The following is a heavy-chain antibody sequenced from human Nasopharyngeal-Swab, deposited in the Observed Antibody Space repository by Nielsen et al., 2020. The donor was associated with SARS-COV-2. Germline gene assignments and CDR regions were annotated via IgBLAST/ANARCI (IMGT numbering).Heavy chain of an antibody. CDR3: AKDQSINWFDP. D-gene: IGHD2-21*01. J-gene: IGHJ5*02. CDR2: ISYDGSNK. V-gene: IGHV3-30*18. Sequence: WIRQPPGKGLEWVAVISYDGSNKHYADSVKGRFTISRDNSKNTLYLQMNSLRAEDTAVYYCAKDQSINWFDPWGQGTLVTVSS.